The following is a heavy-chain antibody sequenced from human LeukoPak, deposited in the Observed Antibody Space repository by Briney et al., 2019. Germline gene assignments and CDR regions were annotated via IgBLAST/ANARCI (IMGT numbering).Heavy chain of an antibody. D-gene: IGHD2-2*01. CDR3: ARGDLYCSSTSCSYYFDY. J-gene: IGHJ4*02. V-gene: IGHV1-69*13. CDR2: IIPIFGTA. Sequence: ASVKVSCKASGGTFSSYAISWVRQAPGQGLEWTGGIIPIFGTANYAQKFQGRVTITADESTGTAYMELSSLRSEDTAVYYCARGDLYCSSTSCSYYFDYWGQGTLVTVSS. CDR1: GGTFSSYA.